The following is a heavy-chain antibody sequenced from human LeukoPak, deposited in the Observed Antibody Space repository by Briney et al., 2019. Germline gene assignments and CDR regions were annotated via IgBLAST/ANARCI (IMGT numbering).Heavy chain of an antibody. CDR1: GGSFSGYY. J-gene: IGHJ6*04. CDR2: INHSGST. Sequence: SETLSLTCAVYGGSFSGYYWSWIRQPPGKGLEWIGEINHSGSTNHNPSLKSRVTISVDTSKNQFSLKLSSVTAADTAVYYCARGGFNYYGSGSYYRYYYGMDVWGKGTTVTVSS. V-gene: IGHV4-34*01. CDR3: ARGGFNYYGSGSYYRYYYGMDV. D-gene: IGHD3-10*01.